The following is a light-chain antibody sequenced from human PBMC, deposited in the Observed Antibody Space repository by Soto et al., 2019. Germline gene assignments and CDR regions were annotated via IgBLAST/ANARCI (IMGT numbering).Light chain of an antibody. CDR2: EVD. Sequence: QSALTQPASVSGSPGQSITISCTGTSSDVAGYKYVSWYQQHPGKGPKLMIFEVDNRPSGVSNPFSPPKSGNTASLAISGLQDEDEAVYYCSSYTSSSTLVVFGGGTKVTVL. V-gene: IGLV2-14*01. CDR1: SSDVAGYKY. CDR3: SSYTSSSTLVV. J-gene: IGLJ3*02.